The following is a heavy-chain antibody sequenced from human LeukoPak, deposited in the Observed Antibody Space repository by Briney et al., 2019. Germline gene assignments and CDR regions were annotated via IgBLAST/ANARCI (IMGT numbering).Heavy chain of an antibody. D-gene: IGHD2-15*01. CDR3: AREGYLPFDY. J-gene: IGHJ4*02. CDR2: ISSNGGST. Sequence: GGSLSLSCAASGFTFSSYAMHWVRQAPGKGLEYVSAISSNGGSTYYANSVKGRFTISRDNSKNTLYLQMGSLRAEDMAVYYCAREGYLPFDYWGQGTLVTVSS. CDR1: GFTFSSYA. V-gene: IGHV3-64*01.